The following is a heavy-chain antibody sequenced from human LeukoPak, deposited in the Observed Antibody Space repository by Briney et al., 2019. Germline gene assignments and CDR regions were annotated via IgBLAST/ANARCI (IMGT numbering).Heavy chain of an antibody. V-gene: IGHV4-39*01. Sequence: PPETLSLTCTVSGGSISSSSYYWGWIRQPPGKGLEWIGSIYYSGSTYYNPSLKSRVTISVDTSKNQFSLKLSSVTAAEPAVYYCARHSRSGVGATMFDYWGQGTLVTVSS. D-gene: IGHD1-26*01. CDR2: IYYSGST. J-gene: IGHJ4*02. CDR3: ARHSRSGVGATMFDY. CDR1: GGSISSSSYY.